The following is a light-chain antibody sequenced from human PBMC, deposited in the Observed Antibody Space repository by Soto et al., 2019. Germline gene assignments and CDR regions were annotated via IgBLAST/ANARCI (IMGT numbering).Light chain of an antibody. V-gene: IGKV3-20*01. Sequence: EIVMTQSPATLSVSPGERATLSFRASQSVSSSFLAWYQQKVGQAPRLLIYGASSRATGIPDRFSGSGSGTDFTLTISSLQSEDFAVYYCQQYGSSHTFGQGTRLENK. CDR2: GAS. CDR1: QSVSSSF. CDR3: QQYGSSHT. J-gene: IGKJ5*01.